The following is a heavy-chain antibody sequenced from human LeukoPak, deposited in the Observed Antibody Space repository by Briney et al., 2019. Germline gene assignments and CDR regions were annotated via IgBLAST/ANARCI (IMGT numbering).Heavy chain of an antibody. V-gene: IGHV3-30*03. J-gene: IGHJ6*03. Sequence: GGSLRLSCAASGFTFSSYGMHWVRQAPGKGLEWVAVISYDGSNKYYADSVKGRFTISRDNSKNTLYLQMNSLKTEDTAVYYCTSSGGVAAAGISLWYYYYYMDVWGKGTTVTVSS. CDR3: TSSGGVAAAGISLWYYYYYMDV. CDR2: ISYDGSNK. D-gene: IGHD6-13*01. CDR1: GFTFSSYG.